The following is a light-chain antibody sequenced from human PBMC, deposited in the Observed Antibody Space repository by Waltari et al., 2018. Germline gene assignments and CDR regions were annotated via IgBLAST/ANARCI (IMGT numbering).Light chain of an antibody. CDR2: RND. J-gene: IGLJ2*01. Sequence: QSVLTQPPSESGTPGQRFTISCSGSSSNIGSNVVNWYQQVPGTTPKLLIYRNDQRPSGVPDRISASKSGTSASLAISGLQSEDEAHYYCAAWDDSLNGHWVFGGGTKLTVL. V-gene: IGLV1-44*01. CDR1: SSNIGSNV. CDR3: AAWDDSLNGHWV.